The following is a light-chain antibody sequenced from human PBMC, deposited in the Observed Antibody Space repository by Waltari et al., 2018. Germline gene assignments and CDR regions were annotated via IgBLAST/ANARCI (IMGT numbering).Light chain of an antibody. Sequence: RATLSCRASQSVKGTLAWYQQKPGQSPRLLIYGSSTRATGIPDRFSGSGFGTDFTLTISRLEPEDFAVYYCQHYVSLPVTFGQGTKVEIK. V-gene: IGKV3-20*01. CDR2: GSS. CDR3: QHYVSLPVT. J-gene: IGKJ1*01. CDR1: QSVKGT.